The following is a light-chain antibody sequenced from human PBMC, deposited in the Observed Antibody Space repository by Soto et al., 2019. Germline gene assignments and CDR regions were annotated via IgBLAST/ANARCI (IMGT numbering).Light chain of an antibody. CDR1: KNDIGSYRF. Sequence: QSVLTQPASVSGSPGESITISCIGTKNDIGSYRFVSWYQQHPGEAPKLMISEGSKRPSGTSNRFSGSKSGNTASLRISGLQAEDEADYYCCSYAGSSTFVFGTGTKLTVL. V-gene: IGLV2-23*03. CDR2: EGS. J-gene: IGLJ1*01. CDR3: CSYAGSSTFV.